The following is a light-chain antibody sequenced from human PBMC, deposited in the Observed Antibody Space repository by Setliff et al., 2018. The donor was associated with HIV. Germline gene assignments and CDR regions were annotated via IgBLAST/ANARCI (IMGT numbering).Light chain of an antibody. CDR2: EVR. V-gene: IGLV2-14*01. Sequence: QSVLAQPASVSGSPGQSITISCTGTSSDVGGYNYVSWYQQRPGKAPKLIIYEVRNRPSGVSNRFSGSKSGNTASLTISRLQAEDEADYYCSSYAITNTLPFGTGTKV. CDR1: SSDVGGYNY. CDR3: SSYAITNTLP. J-gene: IGLJ1*01.